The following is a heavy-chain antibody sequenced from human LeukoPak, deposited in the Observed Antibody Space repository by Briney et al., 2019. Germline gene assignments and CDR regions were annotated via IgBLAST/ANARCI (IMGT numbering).Heavy chain of an antibody. Sequence: GGSLRLSCAASGFTFSNYAMHWVRQAPGKGLEWVAVISYDGSNKYYADSVKGRFTISRDNSKNTLYLQMNSLRAEDTAVYYCARVRQQQGAFDIWGQGTMVTVSS. CDR3: ARVRQQQGAFDI. J-gene: IGHJ3*02. V-gene: IGHV3-30-3*01. D-gene: IGHD6-13*01. CDR1: GFTFSNYA. CDR2: ISYDGSNK.